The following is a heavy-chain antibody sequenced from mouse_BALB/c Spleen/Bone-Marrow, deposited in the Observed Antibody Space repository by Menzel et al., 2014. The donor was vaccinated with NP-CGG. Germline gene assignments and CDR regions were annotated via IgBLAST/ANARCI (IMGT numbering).Heavy chain of an antibody. CDR3: ARMWDGYYAMDY. CDR2: IYPGDGDT. Sequence: LEESGAELARPGASVKLSCKASGYTFTSYWMHWVKQRPGQGLEWIGAIYPGDGDTRYTQKFKGKATLTADKSSSTAYMQLSSLASEDSAVYYCARMWDGYYAMDYWGQGTSVTVSS. J-gene: IGHJ4*01. D-gene: IGHD4-1*01. CDR1: GYTFTSYW. V-gene: IGHV1-87*01.